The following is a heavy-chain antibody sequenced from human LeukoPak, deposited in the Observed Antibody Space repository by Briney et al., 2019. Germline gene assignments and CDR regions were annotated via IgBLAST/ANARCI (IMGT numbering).Heavy chain of an antibody. CDR1: GFTFSSYS. CDR2: ISSSSSSYI. Sequence: GGSLRLSCAASGFTFSSYSMNWVRQAPGKGLEWVSSISSSSSSYIYYADSVKGRFTISRDNAKNSLYLQMDSLRAEDTAVYYCARDEGIAAAAFDYWGQGTLVTVSS. V-gene: IGHV3-21*01. J-gene: IGHJ4*02. CDR3: ARDEGIAAAAFDY. D-gene: IGHD6-13*01.